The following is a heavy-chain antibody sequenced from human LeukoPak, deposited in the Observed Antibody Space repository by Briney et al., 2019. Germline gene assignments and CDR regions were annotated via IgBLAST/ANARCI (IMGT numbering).Heavy chain of an antibody. CDR3: VYYDSRYNWFDP. D-gene: IGHD3-22*01. CDR1: GGTFSSYA. J-gene: IGHJ5*02. Sequence: SVKVSCKASGGTFSSYAISWVRQATGQGLEWMGGIIPIFGTANYAQKFQGRVTITTDESTSTAYMELSSLRSEDTAVYYCVYYDSRYNWFDPWGQGTLVTVSS. V-gene: IGHV1-69*05. CDR2: IIPIFGTA.